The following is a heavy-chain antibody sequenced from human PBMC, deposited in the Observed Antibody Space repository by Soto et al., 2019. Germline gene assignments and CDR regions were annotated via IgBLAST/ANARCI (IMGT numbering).Heavy chain of an antibody. V-gene: IGHV4-4*07. Sequence: LSLTCTVPGGSISSYYWSWIRQPAGKGLEWIGRIYTSGSTNYNPSLKSRVTMSVDTSKNQFSLKLSSVTAADTAVYYCARGVVTPAAGNWFDPWGQGTLVTVSS. CDR2: IYTSGST. CDR3: ARGVVTPAAGNWFDP. CDR1: GGSISSYY. J-gene: IGHJ5*02. D-gene: IGHD6-13*01.